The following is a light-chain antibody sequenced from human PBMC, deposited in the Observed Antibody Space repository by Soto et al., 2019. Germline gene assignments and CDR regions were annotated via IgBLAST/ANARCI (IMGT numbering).Light chain of an antibody. CDR1: SSDVGGYNY. J-gene: IGLJ2*01. CDR2: EVS. CDR3: SSYAGSQNF. Sequence: QSALTQPPSASGSPGQSVTISCTGTSSDVGGYNYVSWYQQRPGKAPKLMIYEVSKRPSGVPDRFSGSKSGNTASLTVSGLQAEDEADYYCSSYAGSQNFFGGETKLTVL. V-gene: IGLV2-8*01.